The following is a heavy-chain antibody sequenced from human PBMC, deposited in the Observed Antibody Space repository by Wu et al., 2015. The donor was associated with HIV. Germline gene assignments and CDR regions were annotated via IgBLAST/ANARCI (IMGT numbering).Heavy chain of an antibody. CDR1: GYTFTSYY. Sequence: QVQLVQSGAEVKKPGASVNVSCKASGYTFTSYYMHWVRQAPGQGLEWMGIINPSGGSTSYAQKFQGRVTITTDESTSTAYMELSSLRSEDTAVYYCAGTYYYDSSGYYYGRRPLDIWGQGTMVTSLQ. D-gene: IGHD3-22*01. V-gene: IGHV1-46*01. CDR2: INPSGGST. CDR3: AGTYYYDSSGYYYGRRPLDI. J-gene: IGHJ3*02.